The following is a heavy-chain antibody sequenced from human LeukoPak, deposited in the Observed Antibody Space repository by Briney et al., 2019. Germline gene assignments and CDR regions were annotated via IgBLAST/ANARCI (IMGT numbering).Heavy chain of an antibody. CDR3: ARVKRGCSGGTCYSYDY. D-gene: IGHD2-15*01. J-gene: IGHJ4*02. V-gene: IGHV3-23*01. Sequence: GGSLRLSCVASRFTFNTYAVNWVRQAPGKGLEWVSAISSNGDFTYYADSVRGRFTISRDNSKNTVFLQMNGLRAEDTAVYYCARVKRGCSGGTCYSYDYWGQGTLVTVSS. CDR1: RFTFNTYA. CDR2: ISSNGDFT.